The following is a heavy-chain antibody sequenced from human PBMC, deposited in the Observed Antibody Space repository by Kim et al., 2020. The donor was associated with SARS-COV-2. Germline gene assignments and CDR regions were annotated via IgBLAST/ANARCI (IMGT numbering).Heavy chain of an antibody. CDR3: VKGGWYDD. J-gene: IGHJ5*02. V-gene: IGHV3-64*05. Sequence: GGSLRLSCSASGFTFWNYDMRWVRQAPGKGLEYVSSISRNGDNTYYADSVKGRFTISRDNSKSTLYVHMSSLRVEDTAVYYCVKGGWYDDWGQGTLVIVSS. CDR2: ISRNGDNT. CDR1: GFTFWNYD.